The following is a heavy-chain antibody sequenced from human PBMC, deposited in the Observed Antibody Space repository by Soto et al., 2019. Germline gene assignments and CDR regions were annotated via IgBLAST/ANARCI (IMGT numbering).Heavy chain of an antibody. V-gene: IGHV3-48*03. Sequence: GVASGLTFCEYEINWVRQAPGKGLEWISYISSSGSAVYYADSVKGRFTISRDNAKNSVFLHVNSLRAEDASVYYCARFKSYTSSWSYWGQGTLVTVSS. D-gene: IGHD6-6*01. CDR1: GLTFCEYE. CDR3: ARFKSYTSSWSY. CDR2: ISSSGSAV. J-gene: IGHJ4*02.